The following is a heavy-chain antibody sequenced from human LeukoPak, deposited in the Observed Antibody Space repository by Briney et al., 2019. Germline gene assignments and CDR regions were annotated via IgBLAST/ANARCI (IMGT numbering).Heavy chain of an antibody. V-gene: IGHV1-2*02. Sequence: ASVKVSCKASGYTFTGYYIHWVRQAPGQGLEWMGWINPNSGGKNYAQKFQGRVTMNRDTSISTAYMELSRLRSDDTAVYYCARYKQQLVRPYYYYMDVWGKGTTVTVSS. CDR2: INPNSGGK. D-gene: IGHD6-13*01. J-gene: IGHJ6*03. CDR3: ARYKQQLVRPYYYYMDV. CDR1: GYTFTGYY.